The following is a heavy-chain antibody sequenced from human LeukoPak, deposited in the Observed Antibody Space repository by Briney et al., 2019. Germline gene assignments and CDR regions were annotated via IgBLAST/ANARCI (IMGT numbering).Heavy chain of an antibody. V-gene: IGHV4-39*01. J-gene: IGHJ4*02. CDR2: IYYSGST. D-gene: IGHD3-3*01. CDR1: GGSTSSSSYS. Sequence: SETLSLTCTVSGGSTSSSSYSWDWIRQLPGKGLEWIRSIYYSGSTYYNPSLKSRVTISVDTSKNQFSLKLSSVTAADTAVYYCARQEPLYYDFWSGYPGTFDYWGQGTLVTVSS. CDR3: ARQEPLYYDFWSGYPGTFDY.